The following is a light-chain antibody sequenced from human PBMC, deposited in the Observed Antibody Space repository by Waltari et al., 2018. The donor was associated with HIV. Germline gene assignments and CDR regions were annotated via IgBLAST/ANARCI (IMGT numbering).Light chain of an antibody. J-gene: IGKJ4*01. CDR3: QQFDNLPLT. CDR2: DAS. Sequence: DIQLTQSPSSLSASVGARATITCQASQDITDSLTWYQQKPGEAPKLLIFDASKLETGVPSRFSGSGSGTDFTFTISNLQPEDLATYFCQQFDNLPLTFGGGTQVEIK. V-gene: IGKV1-33*01. CDR1: QDITDS.